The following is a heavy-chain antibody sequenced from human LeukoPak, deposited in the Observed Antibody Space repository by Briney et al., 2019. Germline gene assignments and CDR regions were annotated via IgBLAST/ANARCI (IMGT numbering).Heavy chain of an antibody. D-gene: IGHD5-12*01. CDR1: GFTFSSYA. Sequence: GGSLRLSCAASGFTFSSYATSWVRQAPGKGLEWVSAISGSGGSTYYADSVKGRFTISRDNSKNTLYLQMNSLRAEDTAVYYCAKDLGGFSGYGCFDYWGQGTLVTVSS. J-gene: IGHJ4*02. CDR3: AKDLGGFSGYGCFDY. CDR2: ISGSGGST. V-gene: IGHV3-23*01.